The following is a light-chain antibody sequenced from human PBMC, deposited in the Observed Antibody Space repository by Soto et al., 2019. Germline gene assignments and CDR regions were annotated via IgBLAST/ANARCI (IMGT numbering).Light chain of an antibody. CDR1: QSVSSSY. CDR2: GAS. V-gene: IGKV3-20*01. CDR3: QQYGSSPQT. Sequence: GLCLSPCTLSLSPGERATLSCRASQSVSSSYLAWYQQKPGRAPRLLIYGASSRATGIPDRFSGSGSGTDFTLTISRLEPEDFAVYYCQQYGSSPQTFAQGTKVDI. J-gene: IGKJ1*01.